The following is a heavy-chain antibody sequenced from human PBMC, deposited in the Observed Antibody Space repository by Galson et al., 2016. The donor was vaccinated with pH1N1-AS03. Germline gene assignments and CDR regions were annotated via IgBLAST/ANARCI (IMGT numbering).Heavy chain of an antibody. CDR1: GYSFVSYW. Sequence: QSGAEVKKPGESLKISCKGSGYSFVSYWIGWVRQMPGKGLVWMGVIYSGVSADTRYSPSFQGQVTISADKSISTAYLQWSSLKASDSAIYYCARTSGYSSHWALDIWGQGTMVTVSS. V-gene: IGHV5-51*01. CDR3: ARTSGYSSHWALDI. D-gene: IGHD5-18*01. J-gene: IGHJ3*02. CDR2: IYSGVSADT.